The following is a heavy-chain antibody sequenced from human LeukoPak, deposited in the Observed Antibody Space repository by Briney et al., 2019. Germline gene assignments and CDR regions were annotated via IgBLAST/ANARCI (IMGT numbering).Heavy chain of an antibody. D-gene: IGHD6-13*01. CDR2: INPNSGGT. CDR3: AREGQQPNLYYYYGMDV. J-gene: IGHJ6*02. V-gene: IGHV1-2*02. CDR1: GYTFTGYY. Sequence: GASVKVSCKASGYTFTGYYMHWVRQAPGQGLEWMGWINPNSGGTNYAQKFQGRVTMTRDTSISTAYMELSRLRSDGTAVYYCAREGQQPNLYYYYGMDVWGQGTTVTVSS.